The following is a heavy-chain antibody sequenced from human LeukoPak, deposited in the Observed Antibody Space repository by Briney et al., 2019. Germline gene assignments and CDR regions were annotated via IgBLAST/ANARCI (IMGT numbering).Heavy chain of an antibody. J-gene: IGHJ5*02. CDR2: IYSSGST. V-gene: IGHV4-59*01. Sequence: PSETLSLTCTVSGGSISSYYWSWIRQPPGKGLEWIGYIYSSGSTNYNPSLKSRVTISVDTSKNQFSLKLSSVTAADTAVYYCARDISSSSWFSNWFDPWGQGTLVTVSS. D-gene: IGHD6-13*01. CDR3: ARDISSSSWFSNWFDP. CDR1: GGSISSYY.